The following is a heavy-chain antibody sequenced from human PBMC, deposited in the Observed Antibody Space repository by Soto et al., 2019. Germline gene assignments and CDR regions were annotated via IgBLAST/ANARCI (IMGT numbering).Heavy chain of an antibody. CDR1: GFTFSSYD. D-gene: IGHD2-2*02. J-gene: IGHJ6*03. CDR2: IGTAGDT. V-gene: IGHV3-13*01. CDR3: ARVGCSSTSCYRPPYYYYMDV. Sequence: GGSLRLSCAASGFTFSSYDMHWVRQATGKGLEWVSAIGTAGDTYYPGSVKGRFTISRENAKNSLYLQMNSLRAGDTAVYYCARVGCSSTSCYRPPYYYYMDVWGKGTTVTVSS.